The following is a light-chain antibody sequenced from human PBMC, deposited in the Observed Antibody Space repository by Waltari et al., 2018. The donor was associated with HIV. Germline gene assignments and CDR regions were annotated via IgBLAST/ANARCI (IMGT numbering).Light chain of an antibody. J-gene: IGLJ2*01. CDR1: SSNIGSNT. CDR2: SNN. CDR3: AAWDDSLNGPVV. V-gene: IGLV1-44*01. Sequence: QSVLTQPPSASGTPRQRVTISCSGRSSNIGSNTVTWYQQLPGTAPKLLIYSNNQRPSGVPDRFSGSKSGTSASLAISGLQSEDEADYYCAAWDDSLNGPVVFGGGTKLTVL.